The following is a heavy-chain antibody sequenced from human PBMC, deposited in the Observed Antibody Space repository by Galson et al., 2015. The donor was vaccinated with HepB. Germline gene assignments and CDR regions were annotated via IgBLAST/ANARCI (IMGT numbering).Heavy chain of an antibody. CDR1: GYDFNKYG. CDR2: VSGYDGST. J-gene: IGHJ6*02. CDR3: ARDSRLELQLNNYYSYGMDV. V-gene: IGHV1-18*01. D-gene: IGHD1-7*01. Sequence: SVQVSCKASGYDFNKYGLSWVRQAPGQGLEWMGWVSGYDGSTNYAPKFQGGVTMTTQKSTGTAFMEMRRLRSDDTAVYYCARDSRLELQLNNYYSYGMDVWGQGTAVIVS.